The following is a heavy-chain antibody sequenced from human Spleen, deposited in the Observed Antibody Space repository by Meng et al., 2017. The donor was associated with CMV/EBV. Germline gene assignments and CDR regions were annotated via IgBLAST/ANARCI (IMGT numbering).Heavy chain of an antibody. J-gene: IGHJ4*02. Sequence: KAAEEATTDDCMDGVQQAPEKGQQWIGWINHNSDGTNDEKKYQGRVTMTRDTSSRTACMELSRIGYDDTAEYYCWSRGPSGWELFDYWGQGTLVTVSS. D-gene: IGHD1-26*01. V-gene: IGHV1-2*02. CDR2: INHNSDGT. CDR3: WSRGPSGWELFDY. CDR1: EEATTDDC.